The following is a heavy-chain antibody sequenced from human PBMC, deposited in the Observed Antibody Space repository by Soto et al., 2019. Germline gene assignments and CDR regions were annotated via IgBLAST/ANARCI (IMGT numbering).Heavy chain of an antibody. Sequence: SETLSLTCTVSGGSISSYYWNWIRQPPGKGLEWIGYIYDSGSTNYNPSLKSRVTISVDTSKNQFSLKLTSVTAADTAAYYCAAPPRYWGQGTLVTVSS. V-gene: IGHV4-59*01. J-gene: IGHJ4*02. CDR1: GGSISSYY. D-gene: IGHD6-6*01. CDR2: IYDSGST. CDR3: AAPPRY.